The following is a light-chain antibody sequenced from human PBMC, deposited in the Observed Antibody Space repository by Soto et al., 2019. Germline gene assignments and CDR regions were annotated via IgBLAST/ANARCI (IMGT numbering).Light chain of an antibody. J-gene: IGKJ2*01. CDR2: LGS. CDR1: QSLLHSNGYNY. CDR3: MLAIKPHRHT. Sequence: DIVMTQSPLSLPVTPGEPASISCRSSQSLLHSNGYNYLDWYLQKPGQSPQLLIYLGSNRASGAPDRFSGRASRRDITLKISRVEAEDGGVYCCMLAIKPHRHTFGQGTKLEI. V-gene: IGKV2-28*01.